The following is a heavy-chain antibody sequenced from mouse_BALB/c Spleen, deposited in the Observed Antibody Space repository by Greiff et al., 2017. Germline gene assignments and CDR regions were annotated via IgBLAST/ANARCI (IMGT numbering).Heavy chain of an antibody. CDR3: ARDLITTATVYAMDY. V-gene: IGHV1S56*01. Sequence: QVQLQQSGPELVKPGASVKMSCKASGYTFTSYYIHWVKQRPGQGLEWIGWIYPGDGSTKYNEKFKGKTTLTADKSSSTAYMLLSSLTSEDSAIYFCARDLITTATVYAMDYWGQGTSVTVSS. CDR2: IYPGDGST. J-gene: IGHJ4*01. CDR1: GYTFTSYY. D-gene: IGHD1-2*01.